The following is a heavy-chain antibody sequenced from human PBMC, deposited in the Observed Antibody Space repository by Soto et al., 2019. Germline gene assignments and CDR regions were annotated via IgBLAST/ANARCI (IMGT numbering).Heavy chain of an antibody. CDR3: ARGEGATTQEYFQH. D-gene: IGHD1-26*01. CDR1: GYTFTGYY. J-gene: IGHJ1*01. CDR2: INPNSGGT. V-gene: IGHV1-2*02. Sequence: GASVKVSCKASGYTFTGYYMHWVRQAPGQGLEWMGWINPNSGGTNYAQKFQGRVTMTRDTSISTAYMELSRLRSDDTAVYYCARGEGATTQEYFQHWGQGTLVTVSS.